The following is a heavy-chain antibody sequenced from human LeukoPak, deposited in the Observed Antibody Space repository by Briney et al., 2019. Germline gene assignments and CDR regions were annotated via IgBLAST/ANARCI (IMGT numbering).Heavy chain of an antibody. J-gene: IGHJ4*02. CDR3: ARGLAASLWY. CDR2: INYSGNT. Sequence: SETLSLTCAVYGGSFSGYYWSWIRQPPEKGLEWIGEINYSGNTNYNPSLKSRVTISVDTSNNQFSLKLSSVAAADTAVYYCARGLAASLWYWGQGTLVTVSS. CDR1: GGSFSGYY. D-gene: IGHD6-25*01. V-gene: IGHV4-34*01.